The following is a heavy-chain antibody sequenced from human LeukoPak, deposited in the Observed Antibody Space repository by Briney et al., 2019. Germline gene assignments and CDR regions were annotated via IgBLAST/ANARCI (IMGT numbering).Heavy chain of an antibody. Sequence: PSETLSLTCTVSGGSISSSSYYWGWIRQPPGKGLEWIGSIYYSGSTYYNPSLKSRVTISVDTSKNQFSLKLSSVTAADTAVHYCASSSAIGIYGGYLFDYWGQGTLVTVSS. CDR1: GGSISSSSYY. D-gene: IGHD5-12*01. J-gene: IGHJ4*02. CDR2: IYYSGST. V-gene: IGHV4-39*01. CDR3: ASSSAIGIYGGYLFDY.